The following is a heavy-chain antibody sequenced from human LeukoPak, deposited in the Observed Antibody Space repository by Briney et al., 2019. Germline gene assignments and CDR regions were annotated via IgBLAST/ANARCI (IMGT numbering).Heavy chain of an antibody. CDR1: GGTFSSYA. V-gene: IGHV1-69*13. CDR3: ARESLAAAGNFDY. D-gene: IGHD6-13*01. Sequence: SVKVSCKASGGTFSSYAISWVRQAPGQGLEWMGGIIPIFGTANYAQKFQGRVTITADESTSTAYMELSSLRSEDTAVYYCARESLAAAGNFDYWGQGTLVTVSS. J-gene: IGHJ4*02. CDR2: IIPIFGTA.